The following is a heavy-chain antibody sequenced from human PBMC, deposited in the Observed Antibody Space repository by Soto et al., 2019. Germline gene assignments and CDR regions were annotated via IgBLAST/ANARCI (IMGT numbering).Heavy chain of an antibody. CDR3: ERDYDILTGYYSPPSDL. Sequence: QVQLVQSGAEVKKPGASVKVSCKASGYTFTSYGISWVRQAPGQGLEWMGWISAYNGNTNYAQKLQGRVTMTTDTSTSTAYMELRSLRSDDTAVYYCERDYDILTGYYSPPSDLWGRGTLVTVSS. CDR2: ISAYNGNT. D-gene: IGHD3-9*01. J-gene: IGHJ2*01. V-gene: IGHV1-18*01. CDR1: GYTFTSYG.